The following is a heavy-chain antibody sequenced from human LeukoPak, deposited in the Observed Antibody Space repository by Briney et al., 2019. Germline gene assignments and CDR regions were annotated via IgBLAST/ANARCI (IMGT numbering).Heavy chain of an antibody. CDR1: GYTFTDYY. J-gene: IGHJ4*02. CDR2: VDPEDGET. D-gene: IGHD2-2*01. Sequence: ASVKISCKVSGYTFTDYYMHWVQQAPGKGLEWMGLVDPEDGETIYAEKFQGGVTITADTSTDTAYMELSSLRSEDTAVYYCVRECSSTSCPFDYWGQGTLVTVSS. V-gene: IGHV1-69-2*01. CDR3: VRECSSTSCPFDY.